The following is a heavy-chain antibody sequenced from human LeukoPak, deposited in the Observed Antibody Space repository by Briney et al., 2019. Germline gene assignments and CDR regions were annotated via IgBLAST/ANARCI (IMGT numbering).Heavy chain of an antibody. CDR3: AREDTRRGSRGYFDY. CDR1: GYTFISYG. Sequence: GASVKVSCKASGYTFISYGISWVRQAPGQGLEWMGWISGDSGNTNYAQKLQGRVTMTTDTSATTAYLELRSLRSDDTAIYCCAREDTRRGSRGYFDYWGQGTLVNVSS. CDR2: ISGDSGNT. V-gene: IGHV1-18*01. J-gene: IGHJ4*02.